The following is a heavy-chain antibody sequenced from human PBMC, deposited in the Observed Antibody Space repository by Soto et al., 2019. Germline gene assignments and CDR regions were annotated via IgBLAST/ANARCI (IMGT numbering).Heavy chain of an antibody. Sequence: SETLSLTCAVSGGSISSGGYSWSWIRQPPGKGLEWIGYIYHSGSTYYNPSLKSRVTISVDRSKNQFSLKLSSVTAADTAVYYCARAHGYSYGDFDYWGQGTLVTVSS. CDR1: GGSISSGGYS. D-gene: IGHD5-18*01. J-gene: IGHJ4*02. V-gene: IGHV4-30-2*01. CDR2: IYHSGST. CDR3: ARAHGYSYGDFDY.